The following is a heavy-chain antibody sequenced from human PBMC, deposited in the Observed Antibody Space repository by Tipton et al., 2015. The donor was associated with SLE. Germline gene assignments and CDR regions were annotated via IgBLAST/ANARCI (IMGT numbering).Heavy chain of an antibody. Sequence: TLSLTCSVPGGSIRGRNYYWGWIRQPPGKGLEWIGSIYHSGSTYYNPSLKSRVTISLDTSKNQFSLKLSSVTAADTAMYYCAAYESGTMRDDWGQGTLVTVSS. J-gene: IGHJ4*02. CDR3: AAYESGTMRDD. D-gene: IGHD5-12*01. V-gene: IGHV4-39*01. CDR2: IYHSGST. CDR1: GGSIRGRNYY.